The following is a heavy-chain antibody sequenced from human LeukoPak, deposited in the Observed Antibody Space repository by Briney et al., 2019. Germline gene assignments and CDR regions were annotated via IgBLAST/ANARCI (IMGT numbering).Heavy chain of an antibody. V-gene: IGHV4-59*01. D-gene: IGHD5-12*01. Sequence: SETLSLSCTVSGASTSHFYWNWIRQPPGKGLEWIGYMHNSGSSKHSPSLKSRVTISIDTSKNQFSLPLTSVTAPDTAIYYCARSAEWLRNAFDIWGQGTMVSVSS. CDR2: MHNSGSS. J-gene: IGHJ3*02. CDR1: GASTSHFY. CDR3: ARSAEWLRNAFDI.